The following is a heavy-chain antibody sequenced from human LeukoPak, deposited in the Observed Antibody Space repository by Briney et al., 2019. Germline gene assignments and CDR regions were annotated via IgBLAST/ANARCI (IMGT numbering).Heavy chain of an antibody. J-gene: IGHJ5*02. Sequence: ASVTVSCKASGYTFTGYYMHWVRQAPGQGLEWMGWINPNSGGTNYAQKFQGRVTMTRDTSISTAYMELSRLRSDDTAVYYCARVFGSSWYFWLDPWGQGTLVTVSS. CDR2: INPNSGGT. V-gene: IGHV1-2*02. D-gene: IGHD6-13*01. CDR1: GYTFTGYY. CDR3: ARVFGSSWYFWLDP.